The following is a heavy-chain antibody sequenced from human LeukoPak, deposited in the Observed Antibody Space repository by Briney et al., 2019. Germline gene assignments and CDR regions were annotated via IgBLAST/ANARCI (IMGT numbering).Heavy chain of an antibody. D-gene: IGHD2-8*01. V-gene: IGHV4-4*02. Sequence: SGTLSLTCTVSGDSINSLDLWSWVRQPPGKGLEWIGEIYHTGSTNYNPSLKSRVTISVDESKNQFSLKLSSVTAADTAVYYCARMGDGHRQLTFDYWGQGTLVTVSS. J-gene: IGHJ4*02. CDR3: ARMGDGHRQLTFDY. CDR1: GDSINSLDL. CDR2: IYHTGST.